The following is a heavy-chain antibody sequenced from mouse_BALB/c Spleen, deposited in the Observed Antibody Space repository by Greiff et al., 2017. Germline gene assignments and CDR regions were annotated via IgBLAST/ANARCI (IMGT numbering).Heavy chain of an antibody. D-gene: IGHD2-2*01. CDR3: VRESFYGYDPY. CDR1: GFTFNTNA. CDR2: IRSKSNNYAT. V-gene: IGHV10S3*01. Sequence: TGGGLVQPKGSLKLSCAASGFTFNTNAMNWVRQAPGKGLEWVARIRSKSNNYATYYADSVKDRFTISRDDSQSMLYLQMNNLKTEDTAMYYCVRESFYGYDPYWGQGTLVTVSA. J-gene: IGHJ3*01.